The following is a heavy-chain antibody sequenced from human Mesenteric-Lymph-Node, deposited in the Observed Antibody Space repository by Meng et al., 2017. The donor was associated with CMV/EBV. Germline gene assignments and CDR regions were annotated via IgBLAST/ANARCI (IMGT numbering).Heavy chain of an antibody. CDR2: INHSGST. V-gene: IGHV4-34*01. J-gene: IGHJ4*02. CDR3: ASPRYASGSYYLDY. D-gene: IGHD3-10*01. CDR1: GGSFSGYY. Sequence: SETLSLTCAVYGGSFSGYYWTWIRQPPGKGLEWIGEINHSGSTNYNPSLKSRVTISVDTSKNQFSLKLRSVTAADTAVYYCASPRYASGSYYLDYWGQGTLVTVSS.